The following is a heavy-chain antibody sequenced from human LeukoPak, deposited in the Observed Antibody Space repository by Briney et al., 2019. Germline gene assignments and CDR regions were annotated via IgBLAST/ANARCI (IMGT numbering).Heavy chain of an antibody. CDR1: GGSISSYY. J-gene: IGHJ3*02. CDR3: ARSGYSYGADAFDI. D-gene: IGHD5-18*01. V-gene: IGHV4-4*07. Sequence: PSETLSLTCTVSGGSISSYYWSWIRQPAGKGLEWIGRIYTSGSTNYNPSLKSRVTMSVDTSKNQFSLKLSSVTAADTAVYYCARSGYSYGADAFDIWGQGTMVTVSS. CDR2: IYTSGST.